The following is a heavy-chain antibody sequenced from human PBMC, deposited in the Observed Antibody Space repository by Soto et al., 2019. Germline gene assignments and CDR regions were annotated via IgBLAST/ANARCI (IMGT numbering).Heavy chain of an antibody. CDR1: GFTLSSYA. V-gene: IGHV3-30-3*01. J-gene: IGHJ4*02. D-gene: IGHD2-21*02. CDR2: ISYDGSNK. CDR3: ARGGLGTVVTPENY. Sequence: QVQLVESGGGVVQPGRSLRLACAASGFTLSSYAMHWVRQAPGKGLEWVALISYDGSNKYYADSVKGRFTISRDNSKNTLYLQMNSLRAEDTAVYYCARGGLGTVVTPENYWGQGTLVTVSS.